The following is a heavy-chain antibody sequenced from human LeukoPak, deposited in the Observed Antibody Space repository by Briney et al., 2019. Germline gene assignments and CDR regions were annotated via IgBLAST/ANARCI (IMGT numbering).Heavy chain of an antibody. CDR2: INHSGST. CDR1: GGSFSGYY. Sequence: SETLSLTCAVYGGSFSGYYWSWIRQPPGKGLEWIGEINHSGSTNYNPSLKSRVTISVDTSKNQFSLKLSSVTAADTAVYYCARVLSGTAMAYYYYYYMDVWGKGTTVTVSS. J-gene: IGHJ6*03. CDR3: ARVLSGTAMAYYYYYYMDV. D-gene: IGHD5-18*01. V-gene: IGHV4-34*01.